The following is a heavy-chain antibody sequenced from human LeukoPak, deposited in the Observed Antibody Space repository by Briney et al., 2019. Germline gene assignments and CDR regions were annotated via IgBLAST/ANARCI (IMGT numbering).Heavy chain of an antibody. CDR3: ARTYDSGGYYDY. CDR2: INPSGGST. V-gene: IGHV1-46*01. CDR1: GYTFTSYY. D-gene: IGHD3-22*01. Sequence: ASVKVSCKASGYTFTSYYTHWVRQAPGQGLEWMEIINPSGGSTSYAQKFQGRVTMTRDASTSTVYMELSSLRSEDTAVYYCARTYDSGGYYDYWGQGTLVTVSS. J-gene: IGHJ4*02.